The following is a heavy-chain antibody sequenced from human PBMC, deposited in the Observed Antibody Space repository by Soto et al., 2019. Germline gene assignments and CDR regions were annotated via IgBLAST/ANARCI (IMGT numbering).Heavy chain of an antibody. V-gene: IGHV3-23*01. CDR1: VVTFSSYA. CDR2: ISGSGGST. J-gene: IGHJ4*02. D-gene: IGHD3-3*01. Sequence: PWWSLRLSCPASVVTFSSYAMSWVRQAPGKGLEWVSAISGSGGSTYYADPVKGRFTISRDNSKNTLYLQMNSLSAEDTAVYSCASDRAPPYYDFWSGYYQPMNYWGQGTLVTVSS. CDR3: ASDRAPPYYDFWSGYYQPMNY.